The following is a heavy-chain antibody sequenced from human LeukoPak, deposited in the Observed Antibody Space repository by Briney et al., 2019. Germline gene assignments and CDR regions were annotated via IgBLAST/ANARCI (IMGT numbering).Heavy chain of an antibody. CDR2: IKQDGSEE. J-gene: IGHJ4*02. CDR3: ATHRGYSYGTAEDFDY. CDR1: GFTFSHYW. V-gene: IGHV3-7*01. D-gene: IGHD5-18*01. Sequence: GGSLRLSCAASGFTFSHYWMSWVRQAPGKGLGWVANIKQDGSEEYYVDSVKGRFTISRDNAKNSLYLQMNSLRAEDTALYYCATHRGYSYGTAEDFDYWGQGTLVTVSS.